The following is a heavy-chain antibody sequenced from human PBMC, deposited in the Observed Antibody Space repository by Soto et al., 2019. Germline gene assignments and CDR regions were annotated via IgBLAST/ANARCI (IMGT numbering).Heavy chain of an antibody. V-gene: IGHV1-69*01. J-gene: IGHJ6*02. CDR3: ARDNGYYPDLYYYYGMNV. D-gene: IGHD4-17*01. Sequence: QVQLVQSGAEVKKPGSSVKVSCKTSGGTIRRYAISWVRQAPGQGLEWLGGIIPAFQTTNYAPKFQVRVTISAYESTNTAYMEVSSLRSEDTAVYYCARDNGYYPDLYYYYGMNVWGQGTTVTVSS. CDR2: IIPAFQTT. CDR1: GGTIRRYA.